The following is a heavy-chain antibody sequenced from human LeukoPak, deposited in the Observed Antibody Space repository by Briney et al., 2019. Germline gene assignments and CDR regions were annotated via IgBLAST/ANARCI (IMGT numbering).Heavy chain of an antibody. J-gene: IGHJ5*02. CDR2: FYYRGST. CDR3: ARGQARLAWFDP. CDR1: GGSISSGSYY. Sequence: PSETLSLTCTVSGGSISSGSYYWGWIRQPPGKGLEWIGSFYYRGSTYYNPSLKSRVTISVDTSKNQFSLKLTSVTAADTAVYYCARGQARLAWFDPWGQGTLVTVSS. V-gene: IGHV4-39*07. D-gene: IGHD6-19*01.